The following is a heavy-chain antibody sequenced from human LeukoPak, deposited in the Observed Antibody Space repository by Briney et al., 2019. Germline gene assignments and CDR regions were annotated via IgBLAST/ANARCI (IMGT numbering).Heavy chain of an antibody. CDR3: AREGMVRGARAHFDY. Sequence: PSQTLSLTCTVSGGPISSGGYYWSWIRQHPGKGLEWIGYIYYSGSTYYNPSLKSRVTISVDTSKNQFSLKLSSVTAADTAVYYCAREGMVRGARAHFDYWGQGTLVTVSS. CDR2: IYYSGST. D-gene: IGHD3-10*01. CDR1: GGPISSGGYY. V-gene: IGHV4-31*03. J-gene: IGHJ4*02.